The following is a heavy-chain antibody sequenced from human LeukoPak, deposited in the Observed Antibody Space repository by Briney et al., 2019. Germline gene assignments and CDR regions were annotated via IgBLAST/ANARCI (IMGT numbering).Heavy chain of an antibody. CDR2: IYYSGST. J-gene: IGHJ1*01. CDR1: VGSISSYY. CDR3: ATERPFGVVPY. D-gene: IGHD3-3*01. V-gene: IGHV4-59*01. Sequence: SETLSLTCTVSVGSISSYYWSWIRQPPGKGLEWIGYIYYSGSTNYNPSLKSRVTISVDTSKNQFSLKLSSVTAADTAVYYCATERPFGVVPYWGQGTLLTLST.